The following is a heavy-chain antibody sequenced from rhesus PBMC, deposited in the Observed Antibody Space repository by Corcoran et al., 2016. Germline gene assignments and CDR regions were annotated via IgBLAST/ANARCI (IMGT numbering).Heavy chain of an antibody. J-gene: IGHJ4*01. CDR3: TTVFDSGYYPVDY. D-gene: IGHD3-28*01. CDR2: IRSKTNNYET. CDR1: GGSISSRNW. Sequence: VQLQESGPGLVTPSETLSLTCAVSGGSISSRNWWSWIRQPPGSVLEWVGRIRSKTNNYETGYAESVKGRFTISRDDSKKTADLQMNSLKTEDTAVYYCTTVFDSGYYPVDYWGQGVLVTVSS. V-gene: IGHV3-118*01.